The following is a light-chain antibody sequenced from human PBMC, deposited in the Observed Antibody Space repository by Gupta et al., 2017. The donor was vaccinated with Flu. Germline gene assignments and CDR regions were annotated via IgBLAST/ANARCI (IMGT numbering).Light chain of an antibody. Sequence: SPGQTASSTCSGDKGGNNFVSWYQQKPGQSPLLVIYQDSKRPAGIPDRFSGSNSGNTATLTISGTQAMDEADFYCQTWTGSTGVFGGGTKLTVL. V-gene: IGLV3-1*01. CDR1: KGGNNF. CDR3: QTWTGSTGV. CDR2: QDS. J-gene: IGLJ3*02.